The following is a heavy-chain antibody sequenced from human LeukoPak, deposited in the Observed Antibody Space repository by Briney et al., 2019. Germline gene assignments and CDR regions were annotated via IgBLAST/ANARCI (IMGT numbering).Heavy chain of an antibody. Sequence: GGPLKPSVAAPGFTFSGYAMTGFRQAPGKGLEWVSAISGSGGSTYYADSVKGRFTISRDNSKNTLYLQMNSLRAEDTAVYYCAKDIWGQGTLVTVSS. CDR2: ISGSGGST. CDR3: AKDI. J-gene: IGHJ4*02. V-gene: IGHV3-23*01. CDR1: GFTFSGYA.